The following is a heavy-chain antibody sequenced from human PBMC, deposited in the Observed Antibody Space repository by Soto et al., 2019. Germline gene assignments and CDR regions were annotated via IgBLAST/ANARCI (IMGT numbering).Heavy chain of an antibody. CDR2: IKEDGSER. Sequence: PGGSLRLSCAVSGFSFGNYWMSWVRQAPGKGLEWLASIKEDGSERYYPDSVKGRFTISRDNAKDSLSLQMNSLRGEDTAFYYCARDVGPVTIFGEALSGYFDFWGQGTLVTVSS. D-gene: IGHD3-3*01. CDR3: ARDVGPVTIFGEALSGYFDF. CDR1: GFSFGNYW. J-gene: IGHJ4*02. V-gene: IGHV3-7*03.